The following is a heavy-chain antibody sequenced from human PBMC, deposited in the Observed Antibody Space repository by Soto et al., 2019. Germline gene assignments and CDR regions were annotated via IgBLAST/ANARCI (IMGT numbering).Heavy chain of an antibody. CDR2: IYYTGKT. V-gene: IGHV4-31*03. Sequence: QVPLQESGPGLVKPSQPLSLTCTVSGGPLSYGGYYLTWIRQYPGKGLEWIGYIYYTGKTYYNPSLKSRVSMSEDPSKNQFSLKLTSVTAADTAVYYCAIDGQSNWTYFDPWGQGPWSPSPQ. CDR3: AIDGQSNWTYFDP. D-gene: IGHD1-7*01. J-gene: IGHJ5*02. CDR1: GGPLSYGGYY.